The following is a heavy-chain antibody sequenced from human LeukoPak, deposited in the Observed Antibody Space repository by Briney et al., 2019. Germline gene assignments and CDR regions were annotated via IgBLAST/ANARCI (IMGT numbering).Heavy chain of an antibody. CDR1: GYTFTGSY. D-gene: IGHD6-13*01. CDR2: INPNRAGT. J-gene: IGHJ6*02. V-gene: IGHV1-2*02. Sequence: ASVKVSCKASGYTFTGSYIHWVRQAPGQGLEWMGWINPNRAGTNYAQKFQGRVTMTRDTSISTAYMELSRLRSDDTAVYYCAVSIAAAGDDYYYYYGMDVWGQGTTVTVSS. CDR3: AVSIAAAGDDYYYYYGMDV.